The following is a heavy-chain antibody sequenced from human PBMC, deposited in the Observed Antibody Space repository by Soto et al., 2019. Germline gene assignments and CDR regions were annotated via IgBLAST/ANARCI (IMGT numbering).Heavy chain of an antibody. Sequence: GGSLRLSCAASGFTFSSYSMNWVRQAPGKGLEWVSYISSSSSTIYYADSVKGRFTISRDNAKNSLYLQMNSLRDEDTAVYYCARRGITMISYGMDVWGQGTTVTVSS. D-gene: IGHD3-22*01. V-gene: IGHV3-48*02. CDR1: GFTFSSYS. CDR3: ARRGITMISYGMDV. CDR2: ISSSSSTI. J-gene: IGHJ6*02.